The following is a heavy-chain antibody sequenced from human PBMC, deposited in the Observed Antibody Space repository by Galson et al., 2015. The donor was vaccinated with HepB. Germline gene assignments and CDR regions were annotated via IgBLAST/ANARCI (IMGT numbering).Heavy chain of an antibody. V-gene: IGHV1-69*13. CDR1: GGTFSSYA. J-gene: IGHJ4*02. Sequence: SVKVSCKASGGTFSSYAISWVRQAPGQGLEWMGGIIPIFGTANYAQKFQGRVTITADESTSTAYMELSSLRSEDTAVYYCARVRLRLGESTYYFDYWGQGTLVTVSS. CDR2: IIPIFGTA. CDR3: ARVRLRLGESTYYFDY. D-gene: IGHD3-16*01.